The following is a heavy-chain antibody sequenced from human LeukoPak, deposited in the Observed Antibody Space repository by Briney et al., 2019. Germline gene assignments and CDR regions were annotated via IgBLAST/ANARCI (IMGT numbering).Heavy chain of an antibody. CDR2: INHSGST. CDR1: GGSFSGYY. J-gene: IGHJ3*02. Sequence: PSETLSLTCAVYGGSFSGYYWSWIRQPPGKGLEWIGEINHSGSTNYNPSLKSRVTISVDTSKNQFSLKLSSVTAADTAVYYCARVPTGSPDAFDIWGQGTMVTVSS. V-gene: IGHV4-34*01. D-gene: IGHD2-15*01. CDR3: ARVPTGSPDAFDI.